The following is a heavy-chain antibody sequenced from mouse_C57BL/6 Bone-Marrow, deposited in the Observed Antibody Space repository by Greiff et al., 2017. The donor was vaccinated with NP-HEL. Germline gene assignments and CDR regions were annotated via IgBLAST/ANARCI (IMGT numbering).Heavy chain of an antibody. D-gene: IGHD1-1*01. Sequence: LQESGAELVKPGASVKISCKASGYAFSSYWMNWVKQRPGKGLEWIGQIYPGDGDTNYNGKFKGKATLTADKSASTAYMQLSSLTSEDSAVYFCARSQAVVAFDYWGQGTTLTVSS. CDR2: IYPGDGDT. V-gene: IGHV1-80*01. CDR1: GYAFSSYW. J-gene: IGHJ2*01. CDR3: ARSQAVVAFDY.